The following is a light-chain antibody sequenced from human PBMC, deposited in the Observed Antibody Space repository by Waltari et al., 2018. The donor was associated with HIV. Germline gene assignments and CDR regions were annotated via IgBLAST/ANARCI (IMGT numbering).Light chain of an antibody. Sequence: EIVLRQSPGTLSLSLGERATLSCTASQSVSSSYVAWYQEKPGHAPLLLIYGASSRATGIPDRFRGSGSGTDFTLTISRLEPEDFAVYYCQQYGSSPYTFGQGTKLEIK. CDR1: QSVSSSY. CDR2: GAS. V-gene: IGKV3-20*01. CDR3: QQYGSSPYT. J-gene: IGKJ2*01.